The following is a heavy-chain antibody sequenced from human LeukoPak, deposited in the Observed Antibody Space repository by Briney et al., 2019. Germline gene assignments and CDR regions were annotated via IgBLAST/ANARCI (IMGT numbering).Heavy chain of an antibody. CDR3: ARILLNAFDI. J-gene: IGHJ3*02. V-gene: IGHV3-53*01. CDR1: GLTVSSNY. CDR2: IYSGGNT. Sequence: SGGSLRLSCAASGLTVSSNYMSWVRQAPGKGLEWVSVIYSGGNTYYADSVKGRFTISRDNSKNTLYLQMNSLRAEDTAVYYCARILLNAFDIWGQGTMVTVSS.